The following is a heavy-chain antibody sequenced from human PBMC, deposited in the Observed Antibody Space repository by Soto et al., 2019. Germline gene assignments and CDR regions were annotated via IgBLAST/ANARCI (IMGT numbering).Heavy chain of an antibody. CDR2: INHVRGT. CDR1: GGFLSESY. V-gene: IGHV4-34*01. D-gene: IGHD3-16*01. Sequence: NPSETLSLTCAVYGGFLSESYWTWIRQPPGKGLEWIGEINHVRGTNYNPSLKSRVTMSVDTSQNQFSLRLISVTAADTAMYFCVRIRYQLPSSVLWLDPWGQGTPVTVSS. J-gene: IGHJ5*02. CDR3: VRIRYQLPSSVLWLDP.